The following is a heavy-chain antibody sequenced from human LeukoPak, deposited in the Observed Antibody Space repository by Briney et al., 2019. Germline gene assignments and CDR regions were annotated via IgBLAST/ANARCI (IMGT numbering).Heavy chain of an antibody. CDR3: ARAYSRYYYDSSGYDFDY. J-gene: IGHJ4*02. Sequence: GGSLRLSCAASGFTFSNYAMSGVRQAPGEGRQWGSAITGSGGSTYYADSVKGRFTISRDNSKRTLYLQMNSLRAEDTAVYYCARAYSRYYYDSSGYDFDYWGQGTLVTVSS. D-gene: IGHD3-22*01. CDR1: GFTFSNYA. CDR2: ITGSGGST. V-gene: IGHV3-23*01.